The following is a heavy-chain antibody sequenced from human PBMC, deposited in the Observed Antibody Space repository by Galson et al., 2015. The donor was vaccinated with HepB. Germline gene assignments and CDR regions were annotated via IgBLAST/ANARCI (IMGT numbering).Heavy chain of an antibody. CDR2: ISGGDDTT. Sequence: SLRLSCAASGFTSNSYSMNWVRPAPGKGLEWVSSISGGDDTTYYADSVKGRFTISRDNSKNTLYLDMNSLRAEDTAVYYCAKKDCSSTRCYHFDHWGQGTLVTVSS. D-gene: IGHD2-2*01. V-gene: IGHV3-23*01. CDR1: GFTSNSYS. J-gene: IGHJ4*02. CDR3: AKKDCSSTRCYHFDH.